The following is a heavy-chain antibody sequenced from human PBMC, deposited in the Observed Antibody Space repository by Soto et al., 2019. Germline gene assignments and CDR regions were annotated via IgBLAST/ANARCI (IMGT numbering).Heavy chain of an antibody. V-gene: IGHV3-15*01. CDR3: CVVKRRDQYSTSGYWFDP. D-gene: IGHD2-15*01. CDR2: IKSKADGETK. CDR1: GFTFSSFA. J-gene: IGHJ5*02. Sequence: EMQLLESGGGLVQPGGSLRLSCAASGFTFSSFAMSWVRQAPGKGLDWVGRIKSKADGETKDYGAPVRGRFTISRDDSKDTLYLQMNSLRIEDTAVYYCCVVKRRDQYSTSGYWFDPWGPGTLVTVSS.